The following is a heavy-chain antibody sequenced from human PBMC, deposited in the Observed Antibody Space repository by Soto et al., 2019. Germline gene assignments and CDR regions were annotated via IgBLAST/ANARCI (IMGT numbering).Heavy chain of an antibody. CDR2: INVGNGNA. J-gene: IGHJ4*02. CDR3: PSSSERGY. CDR1: GYTYTEYP. Sequence: QVQLVQSGAEVKKPGASVKVSCKASGYTYTEYPVHWVRQAPGQGLEWMGWINVGNGNAKYSQKFQGRVTMTRDTSASTAYMELSSLGSEDTAVYYCPSSSERGYWGQGTLVTVSS. V-gene: IGHV1-3*01.